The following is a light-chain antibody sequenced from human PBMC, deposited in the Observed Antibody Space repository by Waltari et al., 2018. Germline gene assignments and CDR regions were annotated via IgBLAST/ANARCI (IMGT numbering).Light chain of an antibody. CDR1: SSEVDGFNF. J-gene: IGLJ2*01. CDR2: DVA. CDR3: SSYTSVNTR. V-gene: IGLV2-14*03. Sequence: QSALTQPASMSGSPGQSITISCTGTSSEVDGFNFVSWYQQYPGKAPKLIIYDVAKRPSGVSTRFSGSRSGTTASLTISGLQAEDEADYYCSSYTSVNTRFGGGTKLTVL.